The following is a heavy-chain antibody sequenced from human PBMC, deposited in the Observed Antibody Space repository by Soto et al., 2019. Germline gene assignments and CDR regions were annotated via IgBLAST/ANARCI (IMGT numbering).Heavy chain of an antibody. D-gene: IGHD6-19*01. CDR3: AKGISSGWPNHAFDI. CDR1: GFTFSSYG. CDR2: LSYDVSNR. J-gene: IGHJ3*02. V-gene: IGHV3-30*18. Sequence: PGGSLRRSCAASGFTFSSYGMHWVRQAPGMGLDWVAVLSYDVSNRYYADSVKGRFTISRDNSKNTLYLQMNSLRAEDTAVYYCAKGISSGWPNHAFDIWGQGT.